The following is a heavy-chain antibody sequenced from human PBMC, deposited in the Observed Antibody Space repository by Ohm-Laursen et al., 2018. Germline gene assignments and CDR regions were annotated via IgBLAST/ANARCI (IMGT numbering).Heavy chain of an antibody. J-gene: IGHJ4*02. CDR2: ITGRSGNI. CDR1: GFTFSDYA. CDR3: TKGSYISSFEGVH. Sequence: SLRLSCAASGFTFSDYAMTWVHQAPGRGLEWVSGITGRSGNIYYADSVKGRFTISRDNSKNTLYLQMNSLRPEDTALYYCTKGSYISSFEGVHWGQGTLVTVSS. D-gene: IGHD3-3*02. V-gene: IGHV3-23*01.